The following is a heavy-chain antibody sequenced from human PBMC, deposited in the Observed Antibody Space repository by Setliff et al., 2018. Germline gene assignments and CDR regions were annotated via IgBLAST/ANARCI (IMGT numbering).Heavy chain of an antibody. J-gene: IGHJ3*02. CDR1: GGSFSTYY. CDR2: VYYSGAA. V-gene: IGHV4-59*12. D-gene: IGHD2-21*02. CDR3: ARTPRGGNSAFDI. Sequence: SETLSLTCTVSGGSFSTYYWSWIRQAPGKGLEWIGHVYYSGAANYNPSLKSRVTVSVDTSKNQFSLRLTSVTAADTAVYYCARTPRGGNSAFDIWGQGTMVTVSS.